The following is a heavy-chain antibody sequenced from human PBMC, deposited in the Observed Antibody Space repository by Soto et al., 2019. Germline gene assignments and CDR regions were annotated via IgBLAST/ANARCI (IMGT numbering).Heavy chain of an antibody. V-gene: IGHV1-69*13. CDR1: GGTFSSYA. J-gene: IGHJ6*02. CDR2: IIPIFGTA. Sequence: SVKVSCKASGGTFSSYAISWVRQAPGQGLEWMGGIIPIFGTANYAQKFQGRVTITADESTSTAYMELSSLRSEDTAVYYCATSTRGIRFLEWSADPNYYYYGMDVWGQGTTVTVS. CDR3: ATSTRGIRFLEWSADPNYYYYGMDV. D-gene: IGHD3-3*01.